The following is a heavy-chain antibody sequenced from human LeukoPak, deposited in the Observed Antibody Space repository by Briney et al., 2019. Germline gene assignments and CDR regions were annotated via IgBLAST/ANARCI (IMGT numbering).Heavy chain of an antibody. V-gene: IGHV4-34*01. Sequence: PSETLSLTCAVYGGSFSGYYWSWIRQPPGKGLEWIGEINHSGSTNYNPSLKSRVTISVDTSKNQFSLKLSSVTAADTAVYYCARHLGLAFDIWGQGTVVTVSS. CDR1: GGSFSGYY. J-gene: IGHJ3*02. CDR3: ARHLGLAFDI. CDR2: INHSGST. D-gene: IGHD7-27*01.